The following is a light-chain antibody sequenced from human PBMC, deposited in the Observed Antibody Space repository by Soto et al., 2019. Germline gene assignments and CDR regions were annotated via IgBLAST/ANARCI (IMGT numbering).Light chain of an antibody. CDR2: AAS. J-gene: IGKJ1*01. V-gene: IGKV1-17*01. CDR3: QQYGSSPPT. CDR1: EAIRSA. Sequence: IQLSQSPSSLSASVGDRVTITCRASEAIRSALGWYQQKPGKVPKLLIYAASILQSGVPSRFSGSGSGTDFTLTISRLEPEDFAVYYCQQYGSSPPTFGQGTKVDI.